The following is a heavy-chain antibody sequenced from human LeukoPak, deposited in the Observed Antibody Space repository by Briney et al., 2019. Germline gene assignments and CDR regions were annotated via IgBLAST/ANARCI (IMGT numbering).Heavy chain of an antibody. CDR1: GYTFTSYD. CDR2: MNPNSGNT. J-gene: IGHJ5*02. CDR3: ARDYYDSSGYYPGWGFDP. V-gene: IGHV1-8*03. D-gene: IGHD3-22*01. Sequence: ASVKVSCKASGYTFTSYDINWVRQATGQGLEWMGWMNPNSGNTGYAQKFQGRVTITRNTSISTAYMELSSLRSEDTAVYYCARDYYDSSGYYPGWGFDPWGQGTLVTVSS.